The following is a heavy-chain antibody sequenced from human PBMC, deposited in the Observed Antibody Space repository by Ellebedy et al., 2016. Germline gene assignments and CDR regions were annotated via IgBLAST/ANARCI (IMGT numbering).Heavy chain of an antibody. J-gene: IGHJ4*02. D-gene: IGHD3-16*01. Sequence: GESLKISXVASGFMFSDYSMNWVRQTPGEGLEWISYISETGTVRYYADSVKGRFTISRDNAKRSLYLQMTSLRADDTAVYYCARVHNGYVWGTTRQTQHFDSWGRGALVTVSS. V-gene: IGHV3-48*04. CDR2: ISETGTVR. CDR1: GFMFSDYS. CDR3: ARVHNGYVWGTTRQTQHFDS.